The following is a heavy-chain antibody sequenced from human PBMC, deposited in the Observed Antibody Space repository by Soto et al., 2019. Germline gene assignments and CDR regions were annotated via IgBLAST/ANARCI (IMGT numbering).Heavy chain of an antibody. CDR1: GFILVAYS. J-gene: IGHJ3*01. Sequence: GGSMRLSCAASGFILVAYSINFLRHSQLKGLEWVSSISSTSSVIFYAESVRGRFTISRDNAMNSLFLHMNVLRDEDSAVYYCVRGGSGAASGDLFDALGQGTLVTVSS. CDR3: VRGGSGAASGDLFDA. CDR2: ISSTSSVI. V-gene: IGHV3-21*01. D-gene: IGHD3-10*01.